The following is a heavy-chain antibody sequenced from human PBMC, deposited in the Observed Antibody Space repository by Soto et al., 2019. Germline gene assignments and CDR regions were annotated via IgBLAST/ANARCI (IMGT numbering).Heavy chain of an antibody. V-gene: IGHV4-59*01. CDR2: IYYSGST. J-gene: IGHJ6*02. CDR3: AREPRYTNYGGDGMDV. CDR1: CGSISSYY. Sequence: SETLSLTCTVSCGSISSYYWSWIRQPPGKGLEWIGYIYYSGSTNYNPSLKSRVTISVDTSKNHFSLKLSSVTAADTAVYYCAREPRYTNYGGDGMDVLVQGTTVT. D-gene: IGHD4-17*01.